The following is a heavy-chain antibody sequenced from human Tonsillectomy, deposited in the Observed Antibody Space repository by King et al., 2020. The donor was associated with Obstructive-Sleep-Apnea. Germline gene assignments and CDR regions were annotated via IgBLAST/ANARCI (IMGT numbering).Heavy chain of an antibody. CDR1: GFTFSSYA. Sequence: VQLVESGGGLVQPGGSLRLSCAASGFTFSSYAMSWVRQAPGKGLEWVSAISGSGGSTYYADSVKGRFTISSDNSKNTLYLQMNSLRAEDTAVSYGAKAVTMIVVTGHYFDYWGQGTLVTVSS. D-gene: IGHD3-22*01. J-gene: IGHJ4*02. CDR3: AKAVTMIVVTGHYFDY. V-gene: IGHV3-23*04. CDR2: ISGSGGST.